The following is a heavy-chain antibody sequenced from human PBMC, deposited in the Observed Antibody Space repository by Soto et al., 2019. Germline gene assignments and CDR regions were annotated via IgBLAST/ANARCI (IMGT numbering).Heavy chain of an antibody. CDR3: ARQIAVLSADYYYYYDMDV. Sequence: PWESLKISCKGSGYSFSNYWIAWMRQMPGKGLEWMGIIFPADSDAKYSPSFQGQVTISADKSISTAYLQWSSLKASDTAMYYCARQIAVLSADYYYYYDMDVWGKTTTVSVSS. CDR2: IFPADSDA. V-gene: IGHV5-51*01. CDR1: GYSFSNYW. J-gene: IGHJ6*04. D-gene: IGHD2-15*01.